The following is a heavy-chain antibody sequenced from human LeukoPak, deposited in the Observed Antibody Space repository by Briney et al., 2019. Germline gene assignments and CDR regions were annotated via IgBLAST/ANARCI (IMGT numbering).Heavy chain of an antibody. CDR1: GYTFTSYY. J-gene: IGHJ6*02. V-gene: IGHV1-46*01. D-gene: IGHD2-15*01. CDR3: AGDFPYCSGGSCYSDYYYGMDV. Sequence: ASVTVSCKASGYTFTSYYMHWVRQAPGQGLEWMGIINPSGGSTSYAQKFQGRVTMTRDTSTSTVYMELSSLRSEDTAVYYCAGDFPYCSGGSCYSDYYYGMDVWGQGTTVTVSS. CDR2: INPSGGST.